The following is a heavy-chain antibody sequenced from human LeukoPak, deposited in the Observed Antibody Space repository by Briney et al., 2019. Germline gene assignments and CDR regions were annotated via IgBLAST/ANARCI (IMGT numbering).Heavy chain of an antibody. J-gene: IGHJ4*02. D-gene: IGHD2-21*02. CDR2: IYYTGST. V-gene: IGHV4-39*07. CDR1: GGSITNSGYY. CDR3: AKVTASGFFDY. Sequence: SETLSLTCTVSGGSITNSGYYWGWVRQPPGKGLEWIASIYYTGSTYYNPSLKSRVTISLDASKKQFSLKLSSVTAADTAVYFCAKVTASGFFDYWGQGTLVTVSS.